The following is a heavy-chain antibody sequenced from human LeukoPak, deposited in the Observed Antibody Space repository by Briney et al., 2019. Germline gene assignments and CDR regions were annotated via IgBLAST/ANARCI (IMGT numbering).Heavy chain of an antibody. Sequence: SETLSLTCTVSGGSISSSSYYWGWIRQPPGKGLEWIGSIYYSGSTYYNPSLKSRVTISVDTSKSQFSLKLSSVTAADTAVYYCARDALTLIRGVVIHTSTYFDYWGQGTLVTVSS. CDR1: GGSISSSSYY. CDR3: ARDALTLIRGVVIHTSTYFDY. CDR2: IYYSGST. D-gene: IGHD3-10*01. V-gene: IGHV4-39*02. J-gene: IGHJ4*02.